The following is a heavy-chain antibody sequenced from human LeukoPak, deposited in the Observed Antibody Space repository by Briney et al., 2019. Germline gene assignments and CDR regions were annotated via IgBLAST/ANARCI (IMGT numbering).Heavy chain of an antibody. CDR2: MWYDGSNK. CDR1: GFTFSSYG. Sequence: PGRSLRLSCAASGFTFSSYGMHWVRQAPGKGLEWVAVMWYDGSNKYYADSVKGRFTISRDNSKNTLYLQMNSPRAEDTAVYYCARQMTPDAFDIWGQGTMVTVSS. J-gene: IGHJ3*02. D-gene: IGHD2-15*01. V-gene: IGHV3-33*01. CDR3: ARQMTPDAFDI.